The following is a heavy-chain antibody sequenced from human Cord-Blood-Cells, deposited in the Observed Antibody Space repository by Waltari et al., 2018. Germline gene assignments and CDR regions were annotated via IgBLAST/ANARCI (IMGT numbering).Heavy chain of an antibody. D-gene: IGHD4-17*01. CDR1: GYSISSGYY. V-gene: IGHV4-38-2*02. CDR2: IYYSGST. J-gene: IGHJ4*02. CDR3: ARDHKSTTTVVFDY. Sequence: QVQLQESGPGLVKPSETLSLTCTVSGYSISSGYYWGWIRQPPGKGLEWIGSIYYSGSTYYNPSLKSRVTISVDTSKNQFSLKLSSVTAADTAVYYCARDHKSTTTVVFDYWGQGTLVTVSS.